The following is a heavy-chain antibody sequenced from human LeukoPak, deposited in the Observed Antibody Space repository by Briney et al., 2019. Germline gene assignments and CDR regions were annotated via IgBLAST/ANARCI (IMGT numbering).Heavy chain of an antibody. CDR2: IYYSGST. V-gene: IGHV4-59*01. CDR3: ARDQTLRGFFDY. D-gene: IGHD3-10*01. J-gene: IGHJ4*02. Sequence: SETLSLTCTVSGGSISSYFWSWIRQPPGKGLEWIGYIYYSGSTNYNPSLKSRVTISVDTSKNQFSLKLNSVTAADTAVYYCARDQTLRGFFDYWGQGTLVTVSS. CDR1: GGSISSYF.